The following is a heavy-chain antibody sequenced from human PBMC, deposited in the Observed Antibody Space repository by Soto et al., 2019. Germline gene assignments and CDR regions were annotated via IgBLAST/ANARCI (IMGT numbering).Heavy chain of an antibody. J-gene: IGHJ3*02. D-gene: IGHD6-19*01. CDR1: GFTFDDYA. V-gene: IGHV3-9*01. CDR3: AKDIDAHISGIAVAPHPGYDAFDI. Sequence: GGSLRLSCAASGFTFDDYAMHWVRQAPGKGLEWVSGISWNSGSIGYADSVKGRFTISRDNAKNSLYLQMNSLRAEDTALYYCAKDIDAHISGIAVAPHPGYDAFDIWGQGTMVTVSS. CDR2: ISWNSGSI.